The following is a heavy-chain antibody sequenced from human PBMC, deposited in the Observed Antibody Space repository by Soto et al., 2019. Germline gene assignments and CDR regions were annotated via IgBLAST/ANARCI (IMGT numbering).Heavy chain of an antibody. CDR3: ARDLAVAALDY. CDR2: ISSSSSTI. D-gene: IGHD6-19*01. J-gene: IGHJ4*02. CDR1: GFTFSSYS. Sequence: GGSLRLSCAASGFTFSSYSMNWVRQAPGKGLEWVSYISSSSSTIYYADSVKGRFTISRDNAKNSLYLQMNSLRAEDTAVYYCARDLAVAALDYWGQGTLVTVSS. V-gene: IGHV3-48*01.